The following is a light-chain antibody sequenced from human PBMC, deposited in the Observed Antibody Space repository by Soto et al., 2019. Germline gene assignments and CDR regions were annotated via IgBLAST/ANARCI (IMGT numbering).Light chain of an antibody. V-gene: IGLV1-47*01. Sequence: QSVLTQPPSASGTPGQRVTISCSGSDSNLGRSYVHWYHQIPRTAPKLLIYKNDQRPSGVPDRFSGSKSGTSASLAISGLRSEDEGDYYCAAWDDRLSGPVFGGGTKLTVL. CDR2: KND. CDR3: AAWDDRLSGPV. CDR1: DSNLGRSY. J-gene: IGLJ2*01.